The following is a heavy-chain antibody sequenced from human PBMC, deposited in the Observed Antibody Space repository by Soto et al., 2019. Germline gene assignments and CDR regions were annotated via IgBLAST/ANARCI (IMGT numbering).Heavy chain of an antibody. CDR3: AKGKGIVGAQDAFDI. J-gene: IGHJ3*02. V-gene: IGHV3-30*18. D-gene: IGHD1-26*01. Sequence: PVGSLRLSCAASGFTFSSYGMHWVRQAPGKGLEWVAVISYDGSNKCYADSVKGRFTISRDNSKNTLYLQMNSLRAEDTAVYYCAKGKGIVGAQDAFDIWGQGTMVTVSS. CDR1: GFTFSSYG. CDR2: ISYDGSNK.